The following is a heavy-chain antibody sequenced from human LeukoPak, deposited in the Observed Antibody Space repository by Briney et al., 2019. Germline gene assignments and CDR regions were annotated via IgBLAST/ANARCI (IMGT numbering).Heavy chain of an antibody. CDR1: GGSISSGGYY. CDR3: ARSSRYYDSSGHGFDY. CDR2: IYYSGST. Sequence: PSETLSLTCTVSGGSISSGGYYWSWIRQHPGKGLEWIGYIYYSGSTYYNPSLKSRVTISVDTSKNQFSLKLSSVTAADTAVYYCARSSRYYDSSGHGFDYWGQGTLVTVSS. V-gene: IGHV4-31*03. D-gene: IGHD3-22*01. J-gene: IGHJ4*02.